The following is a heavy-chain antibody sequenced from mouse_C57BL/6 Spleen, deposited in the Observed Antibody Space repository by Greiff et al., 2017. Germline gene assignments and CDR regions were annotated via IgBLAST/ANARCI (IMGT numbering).Heavy chain of an antibody. CDR1: GFNIKDDY. D-gene: IGHD2-4*01. J-gene: IGHJ4*01. CDR3: TTYYDYEGYYAMDY. CDR2: IDPENGDT. Sequence: EVQLQQSGAELVRPGASVKLSCTASGFNIKDDYMHWVKQRPEQGLEWIGWIDPENGDTEYASKFQGKATITADTSSNTAYLQLSSLTSEDTAVYYCTTYYDYEGYYAMDYWGQGTSVTVSS. V-gene: IGHV14-4*01.